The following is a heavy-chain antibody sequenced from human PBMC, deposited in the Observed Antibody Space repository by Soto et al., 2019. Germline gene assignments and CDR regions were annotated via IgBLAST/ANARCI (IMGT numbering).Heavy chain of an antibody. CDR1: GFTLSSYA. Sequence: PGGSLRLSCAASGFTLSSYAISWVRRSPGKELEWVSTINGGGTSTYYAASVKGRFTISRDNSKNTLYLQMNSLRAEDTALYYCAKDILTGYYIAFDYWGQGTPVTVSS. J-gene: IGHJ4*02. D-gene: IGHD3-9*01. CDR3: AKDILTGYYIAFDY. CDR2: INGGGTST. V-gene: IGHV3-23*01.